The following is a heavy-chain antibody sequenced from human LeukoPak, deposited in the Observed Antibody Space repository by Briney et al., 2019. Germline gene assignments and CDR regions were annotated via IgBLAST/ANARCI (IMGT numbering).Heavy chain of an antibody. J-gene: IGHJ6*02. V-gene: IGHV3-21*01. CDR2: ISPVSSYT. Sequence: GGSLRLSCLASGFSFNSYTMNWVREAPGKGLEWVSTISPVSSYTWYAESVKGRFTNSRDNPKNSLYLQMDSLRAEDTTVYYCVRDVSRRIGMDVWGQGTTVTVSS. CDR3: VRDVSRRIGMDV. D-gene: IGHD2/OR15-2a*01. CDR1: GFSFNSYT.